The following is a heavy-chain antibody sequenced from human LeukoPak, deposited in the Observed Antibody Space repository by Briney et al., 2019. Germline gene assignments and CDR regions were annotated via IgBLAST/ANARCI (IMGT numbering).Heavy chain of an antibody. V-gene: IGHV3-7*01. Sequence: GESLRLSCAASGFTFSDYWMAWVRQAPGKGLEWVANIKQDGSNSYYLDSVRGRFTISRDNAKNSLFLQMNSLRAEDTAVYYCANLWEMGYWGQGTLATVSS. CDR2: IKQDGSNS. CDR3: ANLWEMGY. J-gene: IGHJ4*02. D-gene: IGHD5-24*01. CDR1: GFTFSDYW.